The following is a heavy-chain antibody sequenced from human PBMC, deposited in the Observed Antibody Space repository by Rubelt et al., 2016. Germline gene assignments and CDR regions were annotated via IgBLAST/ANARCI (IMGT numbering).Heavy chain of an antibody. J-gene: IGHJ3*02. CDR3: ARDSTASGWSRERAFDI. Sequence: QLQLQESGPGLVKPSETLSLTCTVSGGSISSSSYYWGWIRQPPGKGLEWIGSIYYSGRINYNPSLNSGVTILVDKSKNQFSLKLSSVTAADTAVYYWARDSTASGWSRERAFDIWGQGTMVTVSS. CDR1: GGSISSSSYY. V-gene: IGHV4-39*07. D-gene: IGHD6-19*01. CDR2: IYYSGRI.